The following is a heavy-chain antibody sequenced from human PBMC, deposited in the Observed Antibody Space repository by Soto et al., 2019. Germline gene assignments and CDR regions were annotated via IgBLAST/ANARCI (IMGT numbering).Heavy chain of an antibody. CDR2: ISNDGNDK. CDR3: AALKGWSWRDVYSLDF. Sequence: QVQLVESGGGVVQSGRSLRLSCAASGFTFSSYAMHWVRQRPGKGLEWVAVISNDGNDKHYADSVKGRSTISRENPRNTLYLLMDGVRSEDTAVYYCAALKGWSWRDVYSLDFWGQGTLVTVSS. V-gene: IGHV3-30*04. D-gene: IGHD4-4*01. CDR1: GFTFSSYA. J-gene: IGHJ4*02.